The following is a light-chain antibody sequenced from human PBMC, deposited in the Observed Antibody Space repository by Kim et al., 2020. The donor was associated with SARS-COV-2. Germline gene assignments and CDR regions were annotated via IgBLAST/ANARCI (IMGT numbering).Light chain of an antibody. V-gene: IGKV1-5*03. CDR3: QQCYSYPIS. Sequence: AFVGDSVTISCRASEGISSWLAWYQQKPGKAPKLLIYKACSLESGVPSMFSGSGSGTEFTLTISSLQPDDFATYYCQQCYSYPISFGQGTRLEIK. CDR1: EGISSW. CDR2: KAC. J-gene: IGKJ5*01.